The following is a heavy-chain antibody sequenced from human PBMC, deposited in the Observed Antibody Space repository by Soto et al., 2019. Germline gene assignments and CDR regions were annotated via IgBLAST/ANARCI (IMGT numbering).Heavy chain of an antibody. D-gene: IGHD5-12*01. CDR1: GLTFSTYA. Sequence: EVHLLESGGDLVQPGGSLRLSCTASGLTFSTYAMSWVRQAPGKGLEWVSAIGGSGTGGRTYYADSVKGRFTISRDNSKNTVYLQTNSFYCAKSPGGLDGYNSDYYGMDVWGQGTTVTVSS. CDR3: GYNSDYYGMDV. V-gene: IGHV3-23*01. J-gene: IGHJ6*02. CDR2: IGGSGTGGRT.